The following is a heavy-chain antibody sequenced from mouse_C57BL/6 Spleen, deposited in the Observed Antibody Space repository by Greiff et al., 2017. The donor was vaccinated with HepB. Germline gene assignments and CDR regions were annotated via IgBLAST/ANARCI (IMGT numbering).Heavy chain of an antibody. CDR1: GYSFTGYY. Sequence: EVQLQQSGPELVKPGASVKISCKASGYSFTGYYMNWVKQSPEKSLEWIGEINPSTGGTTYNQKFKAKATLTVDKSSSTAYMQLKSLTSEDSAVYYCARYDDYYAMDYWGQGTSVTVSS. CDR3: ARYDDYYAMDY. J-gene: IGHJ4*01. D-gene: IGHD2-12*01. CDR2: INPSTGGT. V-gene: IGHV1-42*01.